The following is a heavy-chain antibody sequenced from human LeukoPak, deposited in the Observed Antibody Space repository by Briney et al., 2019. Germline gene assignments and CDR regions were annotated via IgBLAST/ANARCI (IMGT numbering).Heavy chain of an antibody. Sequence: SETLSLTCAVYGGSFSGYYWSWIRQPPGKGLEWIGEINHSGSTNYNPSLKSRVTISVDTSKNQVSLKLSSVTAADTAVYYYAREDFWRFLDYWGQGTLVTVSS. V-gene: IGHV4-34*01. CDR2: INHSGST. CDR3: AREDFWRFLDY. D-gene: IGHD3-3*01. CDR1: GGSFSGYY. J-gene: IGHJ4*02.